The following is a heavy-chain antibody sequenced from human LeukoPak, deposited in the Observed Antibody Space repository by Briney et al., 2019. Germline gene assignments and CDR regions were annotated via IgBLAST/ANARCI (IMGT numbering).Heavy chain of an antibody. D-gene: IGHD2-8*01. CDR2: IKQDGSEK. CDR1: GFTFSSYY. Sequence: PGGSLRLSCAASGFTFSSYYMSWVRQAPGKGLEWVANIKQDGSEKKYVDSVKGRFTISRDNAKNSLYLQMNSLRAEDTAVYYCARDCWGINVMDGFDNWGQGTLVTVSS. V-gene: IGHV3-7*01. J-gene: IGHJ4*02. CDR3: ARDCWGINVMDGFDN.